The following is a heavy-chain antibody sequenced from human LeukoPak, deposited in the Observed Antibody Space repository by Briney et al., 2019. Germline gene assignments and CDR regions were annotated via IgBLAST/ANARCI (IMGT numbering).Heavy chain of an antibody. V-gene: IGHV4-4*07. D-gene: IGHD3-3*01. Sequence: SETLSLTCTVSGGSISSYYWSWIRQPAGKGLEWIGRIYTSGSTNYNPSLKSRVTMSVDTSKNQFSLKPSSVPAADTAVYYCARARGSGYFSDYFDYWGQGTLVTVSS. J-gene: IGHJ4*02. CDR1: GGSISSYY. CDR3: ARARGSGYFSDYFDY. CDR2: IYTSGST.